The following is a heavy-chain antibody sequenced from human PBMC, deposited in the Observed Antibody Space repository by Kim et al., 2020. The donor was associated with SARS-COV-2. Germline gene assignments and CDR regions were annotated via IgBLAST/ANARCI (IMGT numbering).Heavy chain of an antibody. CDR3: AGSHYFDTSGYRYYYGMDV. J-gene: IGHJ6*02. CDR1: GGSVSSGSYY. Sequence: SETLSLTCTVFGGSVSSGSYYWSWIRQPPGKGLEWIGYIYYSGSSDYNPSLKRRVTISVDTSKNHFSLRLSSVTAADTAVYYSAGSHYFDTSGYRYYYGMDVWGQGTTVTVSS. V-gene: IGHV4-61*03. CDR2: IYYSGSS. D-gene: IGHD3-22*01.